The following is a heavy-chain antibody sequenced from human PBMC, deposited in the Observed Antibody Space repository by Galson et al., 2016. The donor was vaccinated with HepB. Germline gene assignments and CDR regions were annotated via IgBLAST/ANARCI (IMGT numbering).Heavy chain of an antibody. V-gene: IGHV3-21*04. CDR2: IGSSGIYI. D-gene: IGHD1-14*01. CDR3: AREGGAIRKPFDY. J-gene: IGHJ4*02. CDR1: GFTFSTYS. Sequence: SLRLSCAASGFTFSTYSMNWVRQAPGKGLEWVSAIGSSGIYIYYADSVKGRFTISRDNARNSLYLQMNSLRGEDTAVYYCAREGGAIRKPFDYWGQGTLVTVSS.